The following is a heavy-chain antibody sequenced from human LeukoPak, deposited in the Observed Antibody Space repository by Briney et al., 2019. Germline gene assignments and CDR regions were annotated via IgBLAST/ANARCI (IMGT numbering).Heavy chain of an antibody. D-gene: IGHD1-26*01. J-gene: IGHJ3*02. Sequence: GGPLKLSCAASGFTLSSYGMPWFRKAPGKGLEWVAVISYDGSNKYYADSVKGRFTISRDNSKNTLYLQMNSLRAEDTAVYYCAKDLGWEGNAFDIWGQGTMVTVSS. CDR2: ISYDGSNK. CDR1: GFTLSSYG. V-gene: IGHV3-30*18. CDR3: AKDLGWEGNAFDI.